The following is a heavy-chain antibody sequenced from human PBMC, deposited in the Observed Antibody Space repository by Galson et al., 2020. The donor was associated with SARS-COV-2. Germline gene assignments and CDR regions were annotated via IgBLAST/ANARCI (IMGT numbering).Heavy chain of an antibody. CDR2: VNHRGST. J-gene: IGHJ4*02. V-gene: IGHV4-34*01. CDR3: ARGTRDITLIVVVMTAVSCRFDH. D-gene: IGHD3-22*01. Sequence: SQASETLSLTCAVYGGSFSDYYWSWIRQPPGRGLEWIGEVNHRGSTSYNPSLESRVRISLDASKKQFSLKLSSVTAADTGVYYCARGTRDITLIVVVMTAVSCRFDHWGQGTLVTVSS. CDR1: GGSFSDYY.